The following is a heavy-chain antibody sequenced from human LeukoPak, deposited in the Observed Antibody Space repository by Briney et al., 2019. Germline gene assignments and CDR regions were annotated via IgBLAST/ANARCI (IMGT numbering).Heavy chain of an antibody. CDR1: GYTLTELS. V-gene: IGHV1-24*01. D-gene: IGHD3-22*01. Sequence: ASVKVSCKVSGYTLTELSMHWVRQAPGKGLEWMGGFDPEDGETIYAQKFQGRVTMTEDTSTDTAYMELSSLRSEDTAVYYCATGWAYYDSSGYYCRGQGTLVTVSS. CDR2: FDPEDGET. CDR3: ATGWAYYDSSGYYC. J-gene: IGHJ4*02.